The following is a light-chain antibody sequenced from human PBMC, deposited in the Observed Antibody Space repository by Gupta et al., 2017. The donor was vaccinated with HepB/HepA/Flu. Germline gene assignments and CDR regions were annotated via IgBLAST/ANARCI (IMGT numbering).Light chain of an antibody. CDR1: TGEVTSGYY. CDR3: LLYYGGTQV. CDR2: TTN. V-gene: IGLV7-43*01. Sequence: QTVVTQEPSLTVSPGGPVPLTCASSTGEVTSGYYANWFQQKPGQAPRSLIYTTNTKHSCTPARFSGSLLGGKAALTLSDVQPEDEADYYCLLYYGGTQVFGGGTKLTVL. J-gene: IGLJ2*01.